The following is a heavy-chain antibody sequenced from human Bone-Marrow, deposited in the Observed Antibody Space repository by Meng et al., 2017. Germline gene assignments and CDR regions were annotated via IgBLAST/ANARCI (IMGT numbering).Heavy chain of an antibody. CDR3: ARDVAGRGGY. CDR2: INSDGSST. CDR1: GFTFSSYW. Sequence: GRVVGSGVGLVHAGGPPRLSWAASGFTFSSYWMHWFRQAPGKGLVWVSRINSDGSSTSYADSVKGRFTISRDNAKNTLYLQMNSLRGEDTAVYYCARDVAGRGGYWGQGTLVTVSS. V-gene: IGHV3-74*01. D-gene: IGHD2-15*01. J-gene: IGHJ4*02.